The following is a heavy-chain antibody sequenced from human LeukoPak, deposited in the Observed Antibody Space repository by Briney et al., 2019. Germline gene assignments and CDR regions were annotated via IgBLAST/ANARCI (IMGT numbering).Heavy chain of an antibody. CDR2: IYYSGST. D-gene: IGHD5-18*01. CDR1: GGSISSHY. Sequence: SETLSLTCTVSGGSISSHYWSWIRQPPGKGLEWIGYIYYSGSTNYNPSLKSRVTISVDTSKNQFSLKLSSVTAADTAVYYCARVRGRGYSYGWGGKAYFDYWGQGTLVTVSS. CDR3: ARVRGRGYSYGWGGKAYFDY. V-gene: IGHV4-59*11. J-gene: IGHJ4*02.